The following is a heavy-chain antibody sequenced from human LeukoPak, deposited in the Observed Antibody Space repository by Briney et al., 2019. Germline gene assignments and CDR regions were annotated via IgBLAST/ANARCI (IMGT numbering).Heavy chain of an antibody. D-gene: IGHD3-10*01. CDR1: GFTFRTYA. CDR2: VSYDGNIQ. V-gene: IGHV3-30-3*01. Sequence: GGSLRLSCAASGFTFRTYAMHWVRQAPGKGLEWVAVVSYDGNIQDYTDSVKGRFFISRDDSKTTMYLQMNSLRVDDTALYFCARGPDPVVRGPRRAFDLWGQGTMVTVSS. CDR3: ARGPDPVVRGPRRAFDL. J-gene: IGHJ3*01.